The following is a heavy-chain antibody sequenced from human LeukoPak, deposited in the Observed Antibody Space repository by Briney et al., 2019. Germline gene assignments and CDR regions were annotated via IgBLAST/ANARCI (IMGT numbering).Heavy chain of an antibody. CDR1: GGSISGRY. CDR2: IYYSGSA. Sequence: SETLSLTCTVSGGSISGRYWSWIRQPPGKGLEWIGYIYYSGSANYNPSLKSRVTISIDTSKNQFSLKLSSVTAADTAVYYCVRDSPPPWGHGTLVTVSS. J-gene: IGHJ5*02. CDR3: VRDSPPP. V-gene: IGHV4-59*11.